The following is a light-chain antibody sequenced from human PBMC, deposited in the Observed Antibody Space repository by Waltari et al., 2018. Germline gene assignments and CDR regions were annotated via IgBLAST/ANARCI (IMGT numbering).Light chain of an antibody. CDR1: SSDVGGYNH. J-gene: IGLJ3*02. Sequence: QSALTQPPSASGSPGQTVTISCTGTSSDVGGYNHVSWYQQHPRKAPTVRIVEVTKPPSGLPDRFSGTRSGNTASLTVSGLQAEDEADYYCSSLGDRNSWVFGGGTKLTVL. CDR2: EVT. V-gene: IGLV2-8*01. CDR3: SSLGDRNSWV.